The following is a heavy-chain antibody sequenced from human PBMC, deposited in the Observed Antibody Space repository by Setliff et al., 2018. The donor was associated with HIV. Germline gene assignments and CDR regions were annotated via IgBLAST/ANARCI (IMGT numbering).Heavy chain of an antibody. J-gene: IGHJ3*02. CDR1: GGTFSSYA. V-gene: IGHV1-69*05. D-gene: IGHD3-22*01. CDR2: IIPIFGTA. CDR3: ARDRGDYYDSQGAFDI. Sequence: GASVKVSCKASGGTFSSYAISWVRQAPGQGLEWMGGIIPIFGTANYAQKFQGRVTITTDESTSTAYMELSSLRSEDTAVYYCARDRGDYYDSQGAFDIWGQGTMVTVSS.